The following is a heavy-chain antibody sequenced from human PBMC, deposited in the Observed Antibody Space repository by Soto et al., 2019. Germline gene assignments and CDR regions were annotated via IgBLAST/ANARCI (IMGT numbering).Heavy chain of an antibody. CDR2: IIPIFGTA. V-gene: IGHV1-69*13. CDR1: GGTFSSYA. D-gene: IGHD6-13*01. Sequence: SVKGSCKASGGTFSSYAISWVRQAPGQGLEWMGGIIPIFGTANYAQKFQGRVTITADESTSTAYMELSSLRSEDTAVYYCARVIAAAGDYYFDYWGQGTLVTVSS. CDR3: ARVIAAAGDYYFDY. J-gene: IGHJ4*02.